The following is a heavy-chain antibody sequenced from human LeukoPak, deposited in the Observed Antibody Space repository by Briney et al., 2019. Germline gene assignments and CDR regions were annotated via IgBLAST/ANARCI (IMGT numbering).Heavy chain of an antibody. CDR3: ARRDCTTGACRFDD. CDR1: GHTFTNDE. D-gene: IGHD2-8*01. CDR2: MNPSSGNT. V-gene: IGHV1-8*01. Sequence: ASVKVSCKASGHTFTNDEIHWVRQATGQGLEWMGWMNPSSGNTGYAQKFQGRLTMTRNTSISTAYMDLSGLRSDDTAVYYCARRDCTTGACRFDDWGQGTRVSVSP. J-gene: IGHJ4*02.